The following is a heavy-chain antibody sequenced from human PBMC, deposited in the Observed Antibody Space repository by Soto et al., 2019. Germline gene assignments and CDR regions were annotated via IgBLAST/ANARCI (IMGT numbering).Heavy chain of an antibody. CDR1: GFTFSGSA. D-gene: IGHD3-9*01. V-gene: IGHV3-73*02. Sequence: EVQLVESGGGLVQPGGSLKLSCAASGFTFSGSAMHWVRQASGKGLEWVGRIRSKANSYATAYAASVKGRFTISRDDSKNTAYMQMNSLKTEDTAVYYCTRPPYDIFTGYPYYYYYGMDVWGKGTTVTVSS. J-gene: IGHJ6*04. CDR3: TRPPYDIFTGYPYYYYYGMDV. CDR2: IRSKANSYAT.